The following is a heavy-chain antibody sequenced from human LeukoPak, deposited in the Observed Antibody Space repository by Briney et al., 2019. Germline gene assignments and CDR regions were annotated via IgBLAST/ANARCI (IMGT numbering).Heavy chain of an antibody. D-gene: IGHD6-19*01. Sequence: SETLSLTCTVSGGXISSSGYYWGWIRQPPGKGLEWIGSTYYGGSTYYNPSLRSRVTIFVDTSETQFSLRVTSVTAADTAMYYCARHLSSDWYYFDYWGQGALVTVSS. J-gene: IGHJ4*02. V-gene: IGHV4-39*01. CDR1: GGXISSSGYY. CDR2: TYYGGST. CDR3: ARHLSSDWYYFDY.